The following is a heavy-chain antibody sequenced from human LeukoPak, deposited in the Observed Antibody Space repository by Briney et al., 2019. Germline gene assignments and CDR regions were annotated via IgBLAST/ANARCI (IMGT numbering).Heavy chain of an antibody. V-gene: IGHV3-7*01. J-gene: IGHJ4*02. CDR1: GFTFSSYW. D-gene: IGHD3-22*01. CDR3: ARDSYYDSSGYYYGY. Sequence: GGSLRLSCAASGFTFSSYWMSWVRQAPGKGLEWVANIKQDGSEKYYVDSVKGRFTFSRDNAKNSLYLQMNSLRAEDTAVYYCARDSYYDSSGYYYGYWGQGTLVTVSS. CDR2: IKQDGSEK.